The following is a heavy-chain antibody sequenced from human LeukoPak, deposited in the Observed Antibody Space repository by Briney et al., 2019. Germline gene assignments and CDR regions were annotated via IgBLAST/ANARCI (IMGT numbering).Heavy chain of an antibody. Sequence: ASVKVSCKASGYTFTSYYMHWVRQAPGQGLEWMGIINPSGGSTSYAQKFQGRVTMTRDTSTSTVYMELSSLRSEDTSVYYCASLDPAMVTGYYGMDVWGQGTTVTVSS. CDR1: GYTFTSYY. V-gene: IGHV1-46*01. J-gene: IGHJ6*02. CDR2: INPSGGST. CDR3: ASLDPAMVTGYYGMDV. D-gene: IGHD5-18*01.